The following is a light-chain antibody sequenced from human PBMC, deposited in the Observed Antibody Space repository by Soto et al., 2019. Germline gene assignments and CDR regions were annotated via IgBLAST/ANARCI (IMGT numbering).Light chain of an antibody. V-gene: IGKV1-5*01. CDR1: QSISSW. CDR2: DAS. J-gene: IGKJ1*01. Sequence: DIQMTQSPSTLSASVGDRVTITCRASQSISSWLAWYQQKPGKAPKLLIYDASSLESGVPSRFSGSGSGTEFTLTISSLQPDDFAVYFCQQYNIWPQTFGQGTKVDIK. CDR3: QQYNIWPQT.